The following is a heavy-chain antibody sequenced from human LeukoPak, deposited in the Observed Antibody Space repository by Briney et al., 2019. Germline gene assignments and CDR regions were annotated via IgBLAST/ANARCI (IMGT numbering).Heavy chain of an antibody. D-gene: IGHD4-17*01. CDR1: GGSISSGGYS. CDR2: IYHSGST. V-gene: IGHV4-30-2*01. CDR3: ARVISGGDYIFDY. J-gene: IGHJ4*02. Sequence: PSETLSLTCTVSGGSISSGGYSWSWIRQPPGKGLEWIGYIYHSGSTYYNPSLKSRVTISVDRSKNQFSLKLSSVTAADTAVYYCARVISGGDYIFDYWGQGTLVTVSS.